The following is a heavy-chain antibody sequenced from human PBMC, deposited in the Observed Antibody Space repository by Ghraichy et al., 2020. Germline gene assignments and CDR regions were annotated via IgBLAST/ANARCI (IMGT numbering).Heavy chain of an antibody. CDR2: IYYSGST. Sequence: ESLNISCTVSGGSISSSSYYWGWIRQPPGKGLEWIGSIYYSGSTYYNPSLKSRVTISVDTSKNQFSLKLSSVTAADTAVYYCARLRTAMLTYDYWGQGTLVTVSS. V-gene: IGHV4-39*01. CDR1: GGSISSSSYY. CDR3: ARLRTAMLTYDY. J-gene: IGHJ4*02. D-gene: IGHD5-18*01.